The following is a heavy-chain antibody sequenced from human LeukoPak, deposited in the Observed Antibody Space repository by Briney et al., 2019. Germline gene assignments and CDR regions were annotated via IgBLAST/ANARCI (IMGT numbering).Heavy chain of an antibody. CDR3: ARRLSGYYDFWSGYYRGGWYFDL. V-gene: IGHV4-59*01. CDR2: IYYSGSP. D-gene: IGHD3-3*01. CDR1: GGSISSYY. Sequence: SETLSLTCIVSGGSISSYYWSWIRQPPGKGLEWIGYIYYSGSPNYNPSLKSRVTISVDTSKNQFSLKLSSVTAADTAVYYCARRLSGYYDFWSGYYRGGWYFDLWGRGTLVTVSS. J-gene: IGHJ2*01.